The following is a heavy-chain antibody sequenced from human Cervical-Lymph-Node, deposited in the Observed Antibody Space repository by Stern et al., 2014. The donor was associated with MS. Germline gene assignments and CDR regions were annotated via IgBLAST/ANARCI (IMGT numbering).Heavy chain of an antibody. CDR2: IWYDGSNK. CDR3: ARDAVVATIQYYFDY. D-gene: IGHD5-12*01. J-gene: IGHJ4*02. CDR1: GFTFSSYG. V-gene: IGHV3-33*01. Sequence: VQLVESGGGVVQPGRSLRLSCAASGFTFSSYGMHWVRQAPGKGLEWVAVIWYDGSNKYYADSVKGRFTISRDNSKNTLYLQMNSLRAEDTAVYYCARDAVVATIQYYFDYWGQGTLVTVSS.